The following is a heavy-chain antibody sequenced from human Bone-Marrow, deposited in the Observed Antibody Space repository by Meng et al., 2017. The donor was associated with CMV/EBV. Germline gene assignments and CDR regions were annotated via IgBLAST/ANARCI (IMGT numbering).Heavy chain of an antibody. D-gene: IGHD1-7*01. CDR3: AREKGGTTGFDY. CDR2: IRYDGSNK. Sequence: GGSLRLSCAASGFTFSSYGMHWVRQAPGKGLEWVAFIRYDGSNKYYADSVKGRFTISRDNSKNTLYLQMNSLRAEDTAVYYCAREKGGTTGFDYWGQGTLVTVSS. J-gene: IGHJ4*02. CDR1: GFTFSSYG. V-gene: IGHV3-30*02.